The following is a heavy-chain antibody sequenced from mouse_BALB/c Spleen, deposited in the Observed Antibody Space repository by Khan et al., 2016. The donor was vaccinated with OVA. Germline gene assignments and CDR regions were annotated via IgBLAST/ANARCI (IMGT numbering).Heavy chain of an antibody. CDR3: ARESFLHYFDY. J-gene: IGHJ2*01. CDR2: INTNTGGP. Sequence: QIQLVQSGPELKKPGETVKISCKASGYTFSNFGMNWVKQAPGKDLKWMGWINTNTGGPTYAEEFTGRFAFSLETSASTAYLQINNLKNEDTAAYFCARESFLHYFDYWGQGTTLTVSS. V-gene: IGHV9-3*02. CDR1: GYTFSNFG.